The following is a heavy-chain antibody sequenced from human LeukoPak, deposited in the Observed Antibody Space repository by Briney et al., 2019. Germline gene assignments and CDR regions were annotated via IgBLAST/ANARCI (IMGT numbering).Heavy chain of an antibody. D-gene: IGHD1-26*01. J-gene: IGHJ4*02. CDR3: AKVLRGTYYYFDY. CDR2: ITGSGGST. CDR1: GFTFSNYA. V-gene: IGHV3-23*01. Sequence: QPGGSLRLSGAASGFTFSNYAMSWVRQAPGKGLEWVSGITGSGGSTYYADSVKGRFTISRDNSKHTLDLQMNNLRAEDTAKYFCAKVLRGTYYYFDYWGLGTLVTVSS.